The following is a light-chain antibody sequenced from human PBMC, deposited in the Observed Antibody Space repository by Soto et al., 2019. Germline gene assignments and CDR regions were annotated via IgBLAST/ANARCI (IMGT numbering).Light chain of an antibody. CDR2: DAS. CDR1: QSVSSY. V-gene: IGKV3-11*01. CDR3: QQRSNWPPIT. Sequence: EIVLTQSPATLSLSPGERATLSCRASQSVSSYLAWYQQKPGQAPRLLIYDASIMATGIPARFSGSGSGTDFTLTISSLEPEDFAVYYCQQRSNWPPITCGQGTRLEIK. J-gene: IGKJ5*01.